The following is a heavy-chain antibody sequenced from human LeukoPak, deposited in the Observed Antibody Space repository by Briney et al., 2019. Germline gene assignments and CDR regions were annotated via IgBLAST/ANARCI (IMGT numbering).Heavy chain of an antibody. V-gene: IGHV3-48*04. D-gene: IGHD3-3*01. CDR1: GFNFNSYS. CDR2: IISGSSTI. Sequence: GGSLRLSCVASGFNFNSYSMNWVRQAPGKGLEWISYIISGSSTIYYADSVKGRFTISRDNAKNSLYLQMNSLRAEDTAVYYRARVWSAFDIWGQGTMVTVSS. CDR3: ARVWSAFDI. J-gene: IGHJ3*02.